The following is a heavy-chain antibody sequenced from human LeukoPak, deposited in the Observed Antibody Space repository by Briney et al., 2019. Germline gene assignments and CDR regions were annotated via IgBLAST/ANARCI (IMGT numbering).Heavy chain of an antibody. CDR2: INSDGGT. CDR3: GRDFWSGLGY. D-gene: IGHD3-3*01. J-gene: IGHJ4*02. CDR1: GFTFSSYW. Sequence: PGGSLRLSCAASGFTFSSYWMHWVRQALGKGLVWVSRINSDGGTNYADSVKGRFTISRDNAKNTLYLQMSSLRAEDTAVYYCGRDFWSGLGYWGQGTLVTVSS. V-gene: IGHV3-74*01.